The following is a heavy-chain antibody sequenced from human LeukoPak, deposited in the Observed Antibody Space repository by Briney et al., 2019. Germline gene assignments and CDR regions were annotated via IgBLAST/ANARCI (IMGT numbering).Heavy chain of an antibody. Sequence: KPSETLPLTCAVHGGSISSSNWGSWVCKPPGKGLEWIGEIYHSGITNYNPSLKSRVTISVEKSKNQFSLKLSSVTAADTAVYSCARAPRGRVYYFDYWGQGNLVTVSS. CDR1: GGSISSSNW. D-gene: IGHD1-26*01. J-gene: IGHJ4*02. CDR3: ARAPRGRVYYFDY. V-gene: IGHV4-4*02. CDR2: IYHSGIT.